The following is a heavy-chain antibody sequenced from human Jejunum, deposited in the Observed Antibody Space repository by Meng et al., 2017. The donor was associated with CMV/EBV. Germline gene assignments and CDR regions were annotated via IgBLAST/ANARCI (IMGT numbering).Heavy chain of an antibody. CDR1: TFSSYW. CDR3: ARLGDNFWSGPDAFDI. V-gene: IGHV3-7*01. J-gene: IGHJ3*02. Sequence: TFSSYWMGWVRQAPGKGLGWGANIRREGGEKYYVDSVKGRFTISRDNAENSLFLQMNSLRAEDTAVYYCARLGDNFWSGPDAFDIWGQGTMVTVSS. CDR2: IRREGGEK. D-gene: IGHD3-3*01.